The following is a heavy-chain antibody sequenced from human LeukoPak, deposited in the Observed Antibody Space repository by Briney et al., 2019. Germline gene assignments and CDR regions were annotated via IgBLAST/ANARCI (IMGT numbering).Heavy chain of an antibody. Sequence: GGSLRLSCAASGFIFNNYGLIWVRQAPGKGLEWVSAISNDGGGTNYADFVKGRFTISRDNSKNTLFLQMNSLRAEDTALYYCAKGSSGYFVDLWGQGTLVTASS. CDR2: ISNDGGGT. CDR1: GFIFNNYG. CDR3: AKGSSGYFVDL. J-gene: IGHJ5*02. D-gene: IGHD3-22*01. V-gene: IGHV3-23*01.